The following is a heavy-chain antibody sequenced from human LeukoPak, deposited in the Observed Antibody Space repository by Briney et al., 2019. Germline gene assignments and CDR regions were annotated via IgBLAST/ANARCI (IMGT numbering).Heavy chain of an antibody. CDR2: IYYSGST. CDR1: GGSISSSSYY. J-gene: IGHJ4*02. D-gene: IGHD2-8*01. V-gene: IGHV4-39*01. CDR3: ARLSGVLTFDY. Sequence: SETLSLTCTVSGGSISSSSYYWGWIRQPPGKGLEWIGSIYYSGSTYYNPSLKSRVTISVDTSKNQFSLKLSSVTAADTAVYYCARLSGVLTFDYWGQGTLVTVSS.